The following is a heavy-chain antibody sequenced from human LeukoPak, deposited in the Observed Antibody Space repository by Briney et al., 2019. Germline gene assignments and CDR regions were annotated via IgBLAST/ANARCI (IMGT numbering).Heavy chain of an antibody. CDR3: ARDGSGQQPFDY. D-gene: IGHD6-13*01. V-gene: IGHV4-30-4*01. CDR1: GGSISSGDYY. J-gene: IGHJ4*02. CDR2: IYYSGST. Sequence: SGTLSLTCTVSGGSISSGDYYWSWIRQPPGKGLEWIGYIYYSGSTYYNPSLKSRVTISVDTSKNQFSLKLSSVTAADTAVYYCARDGSGQQPFDYWGQGTLVTVSS.